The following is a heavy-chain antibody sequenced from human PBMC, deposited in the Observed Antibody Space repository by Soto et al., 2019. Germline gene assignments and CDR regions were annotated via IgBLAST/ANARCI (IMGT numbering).Heavy chain of an antibody. CDR2: INPNSGGT. CDR3: ARDELNYSYSASSGYYLNY. J-gene: IGHJ4*02. V-gene: IGHV1-2*02. D-gene: IGHD3-22*01. Sequence: ASVKVSCKASGYTFTGYYMHWVRQAPGQGLEWMGWINPNSGGTNYAQKFQGRVTMTRDTSISTAYMELSRLRSDDTAVYYCARDELNYSYSASSGYYLNYWGQGTLVTVSS. CDR1: GYTFTGYY.